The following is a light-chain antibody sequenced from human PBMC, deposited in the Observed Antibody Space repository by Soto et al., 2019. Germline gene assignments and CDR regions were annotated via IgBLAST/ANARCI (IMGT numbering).Light chain of an antibody. J-gene: IGKJ1*01. CDR1: QSVSSY. Sequence: VLTQPPGTLSLSPRERATLSSRASQSVSSYLAWYQQKPGQAPRLLIYGASSRATGIPDRFSGSGSGTDFTLTISRLEPEDFAVYYCQQYGSSPWTFGQGTKVDIK. CDR2: GAS. V-gene: IGKV3-20*01. CDR3: QQYGSSPWT.